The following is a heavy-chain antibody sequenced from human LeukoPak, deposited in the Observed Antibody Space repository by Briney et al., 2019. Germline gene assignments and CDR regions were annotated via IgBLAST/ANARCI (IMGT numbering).Heavy chain of an antibody. CDR2: IYYSGST. CDR3: ARVRGSGSLVGY. V-gene: IGHV4-31*03. CDR1: GGSISSGGYY. D-gene: IGHD3-10*01. J-gene: IGHJ4*02. Sequence: PSETLSLTCTVSGGSISSGGYYWSWIRQHPGKGLEWIGYIYYSGSTYYNPSLKSRVTISVDTSKNQFSLKLSSVTAADTAVYYCARVRGSGSLVGYWGQGTLVVVSS.